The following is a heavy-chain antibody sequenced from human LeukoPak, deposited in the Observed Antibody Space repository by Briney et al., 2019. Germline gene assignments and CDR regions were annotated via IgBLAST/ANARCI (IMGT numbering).Heavy chain of an antibody. CDR3: ARVSGSYPYYFDY. Sequence: SETLSLTCTVSGGSVSSDSYYWSWIRQPPGKGLEWIGYIYYSGSTNYNPSLKSRVTISVDTSKNQFSLKLRSVTAADTAVYYCARVSGSYPYYFDYWGQGTLVTDSS. CDR1: GGSVSSDSYY. J-gene: IGHJ4*02. D-gene: IGHD1-26*01. CDR2: IYYSGST. V-gene: IGHV4-61*01.